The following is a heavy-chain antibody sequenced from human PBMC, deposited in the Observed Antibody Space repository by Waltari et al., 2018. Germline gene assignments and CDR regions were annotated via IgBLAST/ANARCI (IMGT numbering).Heavy chain of an antibody. CDR1: GYTFTDYY. J-gene: IGHJ5*02. D-gene: IGHD4-17*01. V-gene: IGHV1-2*06. CDR3: ARETYSDSGWFDP. CDR2: INPNGGGT. Sequence: QVQLVQSGAEVRKPGASVKVSCKASGYTFTDYYLHWVRQAPGQGLEWVGRINPNGGGTHYAQNFQGRVTMTSDTSITTVYMELASLTSDDTAVYYCARETYSDSGWFDPWGQGTLVTVSS.